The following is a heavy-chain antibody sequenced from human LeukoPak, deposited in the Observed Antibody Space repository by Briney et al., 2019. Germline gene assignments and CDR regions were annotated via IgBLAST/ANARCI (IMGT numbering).Heavy chain of an antibody. CDR1: GGSISSGSYY. CDR3: ASKRKGYNWFDP. CDR2: IYTSGST. V-gene: IGHV4-61*02. Sequence: SETLSLTCTVSGGSISSGSYYWSWIRQPAGKGLEWIGRIYTSGSTNYNPSLKSRVTISVDTSKNQFSLKLSSVTAADTAVYYCASKRKGYNWFDPWGQGTLVTVSS. J-gene: IGHJ5*02.